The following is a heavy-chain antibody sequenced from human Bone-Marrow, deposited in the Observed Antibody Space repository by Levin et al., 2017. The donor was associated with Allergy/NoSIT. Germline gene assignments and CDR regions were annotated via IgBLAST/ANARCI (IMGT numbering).Heavy chain of an antibody. J-gene: IGHJ5*02. CDR1: GFTFSSYA. CDR3: AKEGQQLVPRILGQQNNWFDP. CDR2: ISGSGGST. D-gene: IGHD6-13*01. Sequence: PGGSLRLSCAASGFTFSSYAMSWVRQAPGKGLEWVSAISGSGGSTYYADSVKGRFTISRDNSKNTLYLQMNSLRAEDTAVYYCAKEGQQLVPRILGQQNNWFDPWGQGTLVTVSS. V-gene: IGHV3-23*01.